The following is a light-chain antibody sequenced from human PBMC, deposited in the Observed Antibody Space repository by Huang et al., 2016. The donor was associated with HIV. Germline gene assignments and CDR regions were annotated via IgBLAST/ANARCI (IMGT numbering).Light chain of an antibody. J-gene: IGKJ5*01. Sequence: DIVMTQSPLSLPVTPGEPASISCKSSQSLLHSNGYNYLDWYLQKPGQSPQLRISLGSNRASGVPDRFSGSGSGTDFTLKISRVEAEDVGVYYCMQALETPITFGQGTRLEIK. CDR1: QSLLHSNGYNY. CDR2: LGS. CDR3: MQALETPIT. V-gene: IGKV2-28*01.